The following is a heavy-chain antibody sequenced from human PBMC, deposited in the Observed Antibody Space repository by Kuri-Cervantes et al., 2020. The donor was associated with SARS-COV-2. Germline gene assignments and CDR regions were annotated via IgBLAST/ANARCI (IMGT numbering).Heavy chain of an antibody. D-gene: IGHD1-26*01. V-gene: IGHV4-38-2*02. CDR2: TYHSGST. CDR1: GYSISSGYY. J-gene: IGHJ4*02. CDR3: ARDINPVGALDY. Sequence: GSLRLSCAVSGYSISSGYYWGWIRQPPGKGLEWIGSTYHSGSTYYNPSLKSRVTISVDTSKNQFSLKLSSVTAADTAVYYCARDINPVGALDYWGQGTLVTVSS.